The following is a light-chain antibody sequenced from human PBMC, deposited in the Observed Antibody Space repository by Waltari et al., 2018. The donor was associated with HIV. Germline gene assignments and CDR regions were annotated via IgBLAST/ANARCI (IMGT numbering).Light chain of an antibody. V-gene: IGKV3-15*01. J-gene: IGKJ5*01. CDR2: GAS. Sequence: EIVMTQSPATLSVSPGQRVTLSCRASQSVSSNLAWYQQKGGQAPRLLIYGASTKATGIPARFSGSGSGTNFTLTISSLQSQDFVVYHCQQYNNWPPEITFGQGTRLEMK. CDR1: QSVSSN. CDR3: QQYNNWPPEIT.